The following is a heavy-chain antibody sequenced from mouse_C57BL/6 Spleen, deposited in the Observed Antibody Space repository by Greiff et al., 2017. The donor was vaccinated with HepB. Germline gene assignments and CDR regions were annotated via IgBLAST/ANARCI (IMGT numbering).Heavy chain of an antibody. CDR1: GYTFTSYW. CDR2: IDPSDSYT. J-gene: IGHJ2*01. Sequence: VQLQQLGAELVKPGASVKLSCKASGYTFTSYWMQWVKQRPGQGLEWIGEIDPSDSYTNYNQKFKGKATLTVDTSSSTAYMQLSSLTSEDSAVYYCARSGLRYYFDYWGQGTTLTVSS. V-gene: IGHV1-50*01. D-gene: IGHD1-1*01. CDR3: ARSGLRYYFDY.